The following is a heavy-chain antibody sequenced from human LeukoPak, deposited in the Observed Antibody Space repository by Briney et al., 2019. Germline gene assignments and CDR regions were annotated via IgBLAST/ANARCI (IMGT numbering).Heavy chain of an antibody. CDR2: ISTAGDT. CDR3: ARDLNGWGGQHPYYYGMDV. D-gene: IGHD3-10*01. Sequence: HPGGSLRLSCAASGFTFTNHAMHWVRQGTGKGLEWVSAISTAGDTFYPGSVKGRFTISRENAKKSLYLQMNSLRAADTAVYYCARDLNGWGGQHPYYYGMDVWGQGTTVTVSS. J-gene: IGHJ6*02. CDR1: GFTFTNHA. V-gene: IGHV3-13*01.